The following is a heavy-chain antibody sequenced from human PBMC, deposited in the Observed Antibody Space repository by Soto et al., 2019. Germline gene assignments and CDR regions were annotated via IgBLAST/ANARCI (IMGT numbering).Heavy chain of an antibody. CDR3: AKVFSPEGGNYFDH. Sequence: EVQLLESGGGLVQPGGSLRLSCAASGFTFSNYAMDWVRQAPGKGLEWVSAISNSFSDGNTHYADSVKGRFTISRDNDKNTVFLEMSSLRAEDTALYYCAKVFSPEGGNYFDHWGQGTLVTVSS. V-gene: IGHV3-23*01. CDR1: GFTFSNYA. J-gene: IGHJ4*02. CDR2: ISNSFSDGNT.